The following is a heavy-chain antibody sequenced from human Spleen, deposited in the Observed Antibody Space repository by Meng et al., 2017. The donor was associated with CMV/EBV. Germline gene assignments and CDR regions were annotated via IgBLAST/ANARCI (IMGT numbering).Heavy chain of an antibody. CDR1: GYTFTGYY. D-gene: IGHD6-6*01. V-gene: IGHV1-2*02. CDR3: AREGATRPSQGFDY. CDR2: INPNSGGT. J-gene: IGHJ4*02. Sequence: ASVKVSCKASGYTFTGYYMHWVRQAPGQGLEWMGWINPNSGGTDYAQKFQGRVTMVSDTSISTAYMEVSRLRSDDTSLYYCAREGATRPSQGFDYWGRGTLVTV.